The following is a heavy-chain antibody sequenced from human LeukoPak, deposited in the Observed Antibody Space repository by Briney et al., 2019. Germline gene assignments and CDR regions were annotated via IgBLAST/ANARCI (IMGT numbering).Heavy chain of an antibody. CDR2: INPNSGGT. D-gene: IGHD3-9*01. V-gene: IGHV1-2*02. CDR1: GYTFTGYY. J-gene: IGHJ3*02. Sequence: ASVKVSCKASGYTFTGYYMHWVRQAPGQGLEWMGWINPNSGGTNYAQKFQGRVTMTRDTSISTAYMELSRLRSDDSAIYYCARRGGTHYDILTGYYRDQDAFDIWGQGTMVTVSS. CDR3: ARRGGTHYDILTGYYRDQDAFDI.